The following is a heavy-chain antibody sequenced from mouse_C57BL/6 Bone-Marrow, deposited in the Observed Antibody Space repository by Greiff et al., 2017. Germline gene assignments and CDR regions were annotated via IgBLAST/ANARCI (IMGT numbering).Heavy chain of an antibody. J-gene: IGHJ4*01. CDR3: AFPYYFFMDY. Sequence: VQLQQPGAELVKPGASVKLSCKASGYTFTSYWMHWVKQRPGQGLEWIGMIHPNSGSTNYNEKFKSKATLTVDKSSSTAYMQLSSLTSEDSAVYYCAFPYYFFMDYWGQGTSVTVSS. CDR2: IHPNSGST. D-gene: IGHD2-10*01. V-gene: IGHV1-64*01. CDR1: GYTFTSYW.